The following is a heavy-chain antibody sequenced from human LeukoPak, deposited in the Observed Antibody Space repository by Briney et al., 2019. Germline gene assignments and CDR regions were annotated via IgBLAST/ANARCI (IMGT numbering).Heavy chain of an antibody. D-gene: IGHD3-10*01. CDR2: VSNRGGST. CDR3: AKDRDPYDYGSGSYYKFDP. CDR1: DFSFSNYA. V-gene: IGHV3-23*01. J-gene: IGHJ5*02. Sequence: GGSLRLSCAASDFSFSNYAMSWVRQAPGKGLEWVSAVSNRGGSTYYADSVKGRFTISRDNSKNTLYLQMNSLRAEDTAVYYCAKDRDPYDYGSGSYYKFDPWGQGTLVTVSS.